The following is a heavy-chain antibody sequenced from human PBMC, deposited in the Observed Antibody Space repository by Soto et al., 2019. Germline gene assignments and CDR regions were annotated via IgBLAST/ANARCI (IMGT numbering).Heavy chain of an antibody. V-gene: IGHV1-18*04. CDR3: ATTYYYDSSGYLSFRCGMDV. D-gene: IGHD3-22*01. Sequence: ASVKVSCKASGYTFTSYGISWVRQAPGQGLEWMGWISAYNGNTNYAQKLQGRVTMTTDTSTSTAYMELRSLRSDDTAVYYCATTYYYDSSGYLSFRCGMDVWGQGTTVTVSS. J-gene: IGHJ6*02. CDR1: GYTFTSYG. CDR2: ISAYNGNT.